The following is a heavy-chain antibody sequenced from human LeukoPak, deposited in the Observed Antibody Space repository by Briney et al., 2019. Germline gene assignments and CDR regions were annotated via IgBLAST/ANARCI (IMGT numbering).Heavy chain of an antibody. Sequence: PGGSLRLSCAASGLTFSSYGMHWVRQAPDKGLEWVAFIRYDGSNKYYADSVKGRFTISRDNSKNTLYLQMNSLRAEDTAVYYCAKERTYYYGSGSYSSWFDPWGQGTLVTVSS. J-gene: IGHJ5*02. CDR2: IRYDGSNK. CDR1: GLTFSSYG. V-gene: IGHV3-30*02. CDR3: AKERTYYYGSGSYSSWFDP. D-gene: IGHD3-10*01.